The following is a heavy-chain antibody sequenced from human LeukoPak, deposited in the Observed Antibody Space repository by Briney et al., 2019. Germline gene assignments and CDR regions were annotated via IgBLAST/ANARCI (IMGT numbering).Heavy chain of an antibody. CDR2: IYSGGST. V-gene: IGHV3-53*04. CDR1: GFTFSSNY. Sequence: GGSLRLSCAASGFTFSSNYMSWVRQAPGKGLEWVSVIYSGGSTYYTDSVKGRFTISRHNSKNTLYLQMNSLRAEDTAVYYCARASSIAVAGPGDYWGQGTLVTVSS. D-gene: IGHD6-19*01. J-gene: IGHJ4*02. CDR3: ARASSIAVAGPGDY.